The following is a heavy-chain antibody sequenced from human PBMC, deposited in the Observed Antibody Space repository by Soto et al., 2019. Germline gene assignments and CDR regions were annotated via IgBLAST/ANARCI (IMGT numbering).Heavy chain of an antibody. CDR2: ILVGGST. CDR1: GFICSSYD. Sequence: PGGSLRLSCAVSGFICSSYDMSWVRQAPGKGLECVSTILVGGSTHYEDSVKGRFTISRDTSKNTVYLQMNSLTAGDTAFYYCAKATATSGGAFEIYGQGTMVTVSS. V-gene: IGHV3-23*01. CDR3: AKATATSGGAFEI. J-gene: IGHJ3*02. D-gene: IGHD1-1*01.